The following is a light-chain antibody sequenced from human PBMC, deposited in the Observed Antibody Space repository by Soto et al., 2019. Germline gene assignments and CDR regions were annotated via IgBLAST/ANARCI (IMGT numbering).Light chain of an antibody. CDR1: ESVSSK. J-gene: IGKJ1*01. CDR3: QQYGSSPRT. Sequence: EIVMTQSPATLSVSPGERATLSCRASESVSSKLVWYQKKPGQAPRLLIHDASTRATGIPARFSGSGSGTEFILTISSVESEDFAIYYCQQYGSSPRTFGQGTKVDI. V-gene: IGKV3-15*01. CDR2: DAS.